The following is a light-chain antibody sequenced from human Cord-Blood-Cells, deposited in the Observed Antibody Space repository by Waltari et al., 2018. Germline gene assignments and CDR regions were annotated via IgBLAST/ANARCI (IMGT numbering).Light chain of an antibody. J-gene: IGLJ2*01. CDR2: DNN. CDR1: SSPNGNNY. CDR3: GTWDSSLSAVV. V-gene: IGLV1-51*01. Sequence: QSVLTQPPSVSAAPGQKVTISCSGISSPNGNNYVFWYQQLPGTAPKLLIYDNNKRPSGIPDRFSGSKSGTSATLGITGLQTGDEADYYCGTWDSSLSAVVFGGGTKLTVL.